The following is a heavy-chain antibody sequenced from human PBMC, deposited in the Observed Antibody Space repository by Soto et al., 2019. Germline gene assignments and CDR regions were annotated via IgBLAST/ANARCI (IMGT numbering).Heavy chain of an antibody. D-gene: IGHD3-22*01. Sequence: ASVKVSCKASGYTFTSYGISWVRQAPGQGLEWMGWISAYSDNTNYAQKLQGRVTMTTDTSTTTAYMELRSLRSDDTAVYYCARTWRKNTNYYDSRGRRAPDAFGLWGQGTMVTVSS. V-gene: IGHV1-18*04. CDR2: ISAYSDNT. CDR1: GYTFTSYG. CDR3: ARTWRKNTNYYDSRGRRAPDAFGL. J-gene: IGHJ3*01.